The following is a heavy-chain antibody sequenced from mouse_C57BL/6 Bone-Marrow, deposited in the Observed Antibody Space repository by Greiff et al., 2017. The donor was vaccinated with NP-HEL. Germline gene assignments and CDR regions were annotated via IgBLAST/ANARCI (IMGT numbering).Heavy chain of an antibody. CDR1: GYTFTDYN. CDR3: ARIRDYPYYFDY. J-gene: IGHJ2*01. Sequence: DVQLQESGPELVKPGASVKIPCKASGYTFTDYNMDWVKQSHGKSLEWIGDINPNNGGTIYNQKFKGKATLTVDKSSSTAYMELRSLTSEDTAVYYCARIRDYPYYFDYWGQGTTLTVSS. CDR2: INPNNGGT. V-gene: IGHV1-18*01. D-gene: IGHD5-5*01.